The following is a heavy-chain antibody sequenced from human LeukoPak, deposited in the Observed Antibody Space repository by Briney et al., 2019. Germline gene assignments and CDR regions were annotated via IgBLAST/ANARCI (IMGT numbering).Heavy chain of an antibody. CDR1: GFTFSSYA. J-gene: IGHJ5*01. V-gene: IGHV3-15*01. CDR2: IKSKSDDGTT. Sequence: GGSLRLSCAASGFTFSSYAMSWVRQAPGKGLEWVGRIKSKSDDGTTDYAAPVKGRLSISRDDSKNTLFLQLNSLKTGDTAVYYCTTGLSLSIIVPAAIRGWFDSWGQGTLVTVSS. D-gene: IGHD2-2*02. CDR3: TTGLSLSIIVPAAIRGWFDS.